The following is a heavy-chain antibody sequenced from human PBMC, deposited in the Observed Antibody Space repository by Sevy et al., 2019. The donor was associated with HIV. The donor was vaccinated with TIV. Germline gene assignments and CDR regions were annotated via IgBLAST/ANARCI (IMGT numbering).Heavy chain of an antibody. J-gene: IGHJ3*02. CDR1: GFASSSYE. CDR2: ISSSGSTI. Sequence: GGSLRLSCAASGFASSSYEMNWVRQAPGKGLEWVSYISSSGSTIYYADSVKGRFTISRDNAKNSLYLQMNSLRAEDTAVYYCASTITMIVVGDAFDIWGQGSMVTVSS. D-gene: IGHD3-22*01. CDR3: ASTITMIVVGDAFDI. V-gene: IGHV3-48*03.